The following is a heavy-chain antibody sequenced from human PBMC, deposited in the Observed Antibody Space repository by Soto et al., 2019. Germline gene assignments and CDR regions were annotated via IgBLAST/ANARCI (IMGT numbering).Heavy chain of an antibody. J-gene: IGHJ4*02. CDR3: ARLHYSSSWYES. V-gene: IGHV5-51*01. CDR1: GYSFTSYW. CDR2: IYPGDSDT. D-gene: IGHD6-13*01. Sequence: PGESLKISCKGSGYSFTSYWVAWVRQMPGKGLEWMGIIYPGDSDTRYSPSFQGQVTISADKSISTAYLQWSSLKASDSAMYYCARLHYSSSWYESWGQGTLVTVSS.